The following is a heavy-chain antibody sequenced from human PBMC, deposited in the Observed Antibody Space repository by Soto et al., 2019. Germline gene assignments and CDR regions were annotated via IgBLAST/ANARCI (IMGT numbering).Heavy chain of an antibody. CDR1: GYTFSSYG. J-gene: IGHJ4*02. V-gene: IGHV1-18*01. CDR2: ISGNSGDT. Sequence: QVQLVQSGAEVKEPGASVRVSCKASGYTFSSYGFSWVRQAPGQGLEWVAWISGNSGDTNSAQQYQGRVTLTTDTPARTAYMELRSVTADDAAIYHCARDFSDRCGGPSRIYFDFWGQRSLVNVS. D-gene: IGHD2-21*01. CDR3: ARDFSDRCGGPSRIYFDF.